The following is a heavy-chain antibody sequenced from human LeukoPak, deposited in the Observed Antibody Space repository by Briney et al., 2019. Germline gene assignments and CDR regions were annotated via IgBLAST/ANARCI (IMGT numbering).Heavy chain of an antibody. D-gene: IGHD5-18*01. CDR3: ARGEGHSYGTNWFDP. J-gene: IGHJ5*02. Sequence: ASVKVSCKASGYTFTSYDINWVRQATGQGLEWMGWMNPNSGNTGYAQKFQGRVTMTRNTSISTAYMELSSLRSEDTAVYYCARGEGHSYGTNWFDPWGQGTLVTVSS. CDR1: GYTFTSYD. CDR2: MNPNSGNT. V-gene: IGHV1-8*01.